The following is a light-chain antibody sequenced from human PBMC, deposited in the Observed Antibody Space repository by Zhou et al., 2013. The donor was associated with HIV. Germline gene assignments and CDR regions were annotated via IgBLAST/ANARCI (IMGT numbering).Light chain of an antibody. V-gene: IGKV3-20*01. CDR2: DAS. CDR1: QSISIY. Sequence: EIVLTQSPGTLSLSPGERATLSCRASQSISIYLAWYQQKPGQAPRLLIYDASNRATGIPDRISGSGSGTDFTLTISRLEPEDFAVYYCQQYGRSLTFGGGTKVEIK. CDR3: QQYGRSLT. J-gene: IGKJ4*01.